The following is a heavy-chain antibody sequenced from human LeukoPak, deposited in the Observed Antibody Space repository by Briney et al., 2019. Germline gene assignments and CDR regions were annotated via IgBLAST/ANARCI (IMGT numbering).Heavy chain of an antibody. Sequence: ASVKVSCKASGYTFTSYAMNWVRQAPGQGLEWMGWINTNTGNTTYAQGFTGRFVFSLDTSVSTAYLQISSLKAEDTAVYYCARGGGQLYSYGWDYYYGMDVWGQGTTVTVSS. D-gene: IGHD5-18*01. CDR2: INTNTGNT. J-gene: IGHJ6*02. CDR3: ARGGGQLYSYGWDYYYGMDV. V-gene: IGHV7-4-1*02. CDR1: GYTFTSYA.